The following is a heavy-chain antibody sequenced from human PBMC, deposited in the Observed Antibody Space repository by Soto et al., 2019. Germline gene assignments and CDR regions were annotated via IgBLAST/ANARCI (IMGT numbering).Heavy chain of an antibody. CDR3: ARVKDSSDYYSSSTAIFDY. CDR2: LSYDGTNK. Sequence: QVQLVESGGGVVQPGRSLRLSCAASGFTFSNHAMHWVRQAPGKGLEWVAALSYDGTNKYYADSVKGRFTISRDNSKKTVYLQMNSLRDEDAAVYYCARVKDSSDYYSSSTAIFDYWDQGNIVTVSS. CDR1: GFTFSNHA. J-gene: IGHJ4*02. V-gene: IGHV3-30-3*01. D-gene: IGHD3-22*01.